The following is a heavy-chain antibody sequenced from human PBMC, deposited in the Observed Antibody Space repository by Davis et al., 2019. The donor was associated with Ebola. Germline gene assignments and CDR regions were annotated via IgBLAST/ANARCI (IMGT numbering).Heavy chain of an antibody. CDR2: IIPIFGTA. CDR1: GGTFSSYA. D-gene: IGHD5-12*01. V-gene: IGHV1-69*13. J-gene: IGHJ4*02. CDR3: ARDLHAPYSGYNQVDDY. Sequence: AASVKVSCKASGGTFSSYAISWVRQAPGQGLEWMGGIIPIFGTANYAQKFQGRVMITADESTSTAYMELSSLRSEDTAVYYCARDLHAPYSGYNQVDDYWGQGTLVTVSS.